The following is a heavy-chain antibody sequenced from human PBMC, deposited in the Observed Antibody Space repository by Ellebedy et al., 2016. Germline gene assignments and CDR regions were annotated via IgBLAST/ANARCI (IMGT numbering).Heavy chain of an antibody. J-gene: IGHJ4*02. CDR2: IWYDGSNK. D-gene: IGHD2-21*02. V-gene: IGHV3-33*08. CDR3: ARDGTAIPGHFDY. Sequence: GGSLRLSCAASGFTFSSYGMHWVRQAPGKGLEWVAVIWYDGSNKYYADSVKGRFTISRDNSKNTLYLQMNSLRAEDTAVYYCARDGTAIPGHFDYWGRGTLVTVSS. CDR1: GFTFSSYG.